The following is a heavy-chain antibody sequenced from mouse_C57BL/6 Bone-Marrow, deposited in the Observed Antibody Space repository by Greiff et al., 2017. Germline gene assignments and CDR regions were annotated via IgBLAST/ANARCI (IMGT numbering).Heavy chain of an antibody. CDR2: IHPNSGST. V-gene: IGHV1-64*01. CDR1: GYTFTSYW. J-gene: IGHJ3*01. D-gene: IGHD1-1*01. CDR3: ARGAYGSSSFAY. Sequence: VQLQQPGAELVKPGASVKLSCKASGYTFTSYWMHWVKQRPGQGLEWIGMIHPNSGSTNDNEKFKSKATLTVDKSSSTAYMQLSSLTSEDSAVYYCARGAYGSSSFAYWGQGTLVTVSA.